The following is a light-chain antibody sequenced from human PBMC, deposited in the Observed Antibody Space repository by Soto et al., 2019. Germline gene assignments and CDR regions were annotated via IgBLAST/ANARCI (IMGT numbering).Light chain of an antibody. J-gene: IGKJ1*01. CDR3: QQYNSYSWT. CDR1: QSISSW. CDR2: DAS. V-gene: IGKV1-5*01. Sequence: DIQMTQSPTTLSASVGDRVTITCRASQSISSWLAWYQQKPGKAPKLLIYDASSLESGVPSRFSGSGSGTEFTLTISSLQADDFATYYCQQYNSYSWTFGQGTKVEIK.